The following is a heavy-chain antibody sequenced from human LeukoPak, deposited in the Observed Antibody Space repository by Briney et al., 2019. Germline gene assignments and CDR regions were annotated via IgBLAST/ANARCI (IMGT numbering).Heavy chain of an antibody. CDR2: ISYDGSNK. V-gene: IGHV3-30-3*01. CDR3: ARDSQLEWEPSIWFDP. J-gene: IGHJ5*02. CDR1: GFTFSSYA. Sequence: PERSLRLSCAASGFTFSSYATHWVRQAPGKGLEWVAVISYDGSNKYYADSVKGRFTISRDNSKNTLYLQMNSLRAEDTAVYYCARDSQLEWEPSIWFDPWGQGTLVTVSS. D-gene: IGHD1-26*01.